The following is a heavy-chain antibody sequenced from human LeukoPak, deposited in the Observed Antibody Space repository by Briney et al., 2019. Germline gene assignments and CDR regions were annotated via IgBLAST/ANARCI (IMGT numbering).Heavy chain of an antibody. J-gene: IGHJ4*02. CDR3: ARSSSSDY. D-gene: IGHD6-6*01. V-gene: IGHV3-48*01. Sequence: PGGSLRLSCAASGFTFSSYSMSWVRQAPGKGLEWVSYISSGSSTIYYADSVKGRFTISRDNAKNSLYLQMNSLRAEDTAVYYCARSSSSDYWGQGTLVTVSS. CDR2: ISSGSSTI. CDR1: GFTFSSYS.